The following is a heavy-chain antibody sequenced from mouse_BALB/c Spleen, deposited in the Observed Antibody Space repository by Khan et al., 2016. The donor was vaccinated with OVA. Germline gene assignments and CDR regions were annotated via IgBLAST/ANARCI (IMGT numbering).Heavy chain of an antibody. CDR1: GYTFTKNG. CDR3: ARVRYSGTMDY. J-gene: IGHJ4*01. V-gene: IGHV9-3-1*01. D-gene: IGHD2-14*01. CDR2: INTYTGEP. Sequence: QIQLVQSGPELKKPGETVKISCKASGYTFTKNGMNWVKQAPGKGLKWMVWINTYTGEPTYVDDFKGRFAFSLETSASTAYLQVNCLKYEGTATYFCARVRYSGTMDYWGQGTSVTVSS.